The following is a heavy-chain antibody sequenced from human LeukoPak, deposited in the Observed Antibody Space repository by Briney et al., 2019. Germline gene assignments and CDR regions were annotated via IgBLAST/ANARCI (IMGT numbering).Heavy chain of an antibody. CDR1: GFTFSSYA. J-gene: IGHJ3*02. Sequence: GGSLRLSCAASGFTFSSYAMHWVRQAPGKGLEYVSAISSNGGSTYYANSVKGRFTISRDNSKNTLYLQMNSLRAEDTAVYYCAKDYDRGYYYDSSGSFPGAFDIWGQGTMVTVSS. CDR2: ISSNGGST. V-gene: IGHV3-64*01. CDR3: AKDYDRGYYYDSSGSFPGAFDI. D-gene: IGHD3-22*01.